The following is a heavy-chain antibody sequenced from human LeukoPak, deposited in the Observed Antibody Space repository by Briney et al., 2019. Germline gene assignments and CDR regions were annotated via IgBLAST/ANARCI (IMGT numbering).Heavy chain of an antibody. CDR2: INPSGGST. D-gene: IGHD3-22*01. CDR3: ARINYYDSSGYYSQRIDY. Sequence: ASVKVSCKASGYTFTSYYMHWVRQAPGQGLEWMGIINPSGGSTSYAQKFQGRVTMTRDTSTSTVYMELSSLRSEDTAVYYCARINYYDSSGYYSQRIDYWGQGTLVTVSS. J-gene: IGHJ4*02. CDR1: GYTFTSYY. V-gene: IGHV1-46*01.